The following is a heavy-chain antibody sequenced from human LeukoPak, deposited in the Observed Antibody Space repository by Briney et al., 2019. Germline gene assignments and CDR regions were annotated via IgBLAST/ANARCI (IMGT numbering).Heavy chain of an antibody. CDR1: GLTFTNYG. V-gene: IGHV3-30*03. J-gene: IGHJ4*02. CDR3: ARDLSPVVRASPMGY. CDR2: ITYDGYYK. Sequence: GTSLRLSCAASGLTFTNYGMHWVRQAPGKGLEWVALITYDGYYKYYSDSVKGRLTISSDTSKNTLYLQMYSLRAEDTAVYYCARDLSPVVRASPMGYWGQGTPVTVSS. D-gene: IGHD3-10*01.